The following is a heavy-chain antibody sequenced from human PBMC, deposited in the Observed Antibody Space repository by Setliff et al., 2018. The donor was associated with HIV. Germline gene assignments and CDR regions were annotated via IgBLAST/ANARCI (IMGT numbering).Heavy chain of an antibody. CDR1: GGTLSTSA. V-gene: IGHV1-69*13. CDR3: ASKEFSGAFDI. J-gene: IGHJ3*02. D-gene: IGHD3-10*01. CDR2: IIPIFGTA. Sequence: GASVKVSCKASGGTLSTSAISWVRQAPGQGLEWMGGIIPIFGTANYAQKFQGRVTITADESTSTAYMELSSLRSEDTAVYYCASKEFSGAFDIWGQGTMVTVSS.